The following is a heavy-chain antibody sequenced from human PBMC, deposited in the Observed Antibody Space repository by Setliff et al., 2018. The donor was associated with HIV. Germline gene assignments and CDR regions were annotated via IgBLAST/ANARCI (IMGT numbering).Heavy chain of an antibody. CDR2: IYYSGST. J-gene: IGHJ5*02. CDR1: GGSISSSGYY. Sequence: KPSETLSLTCTVSGGSISSSGYYWGWIRQPPGKGLEWIGNIYYSGSTYYNPSLKSRVTISEDTSKNQFSLKLSSVTDADTAVYYCARDPSGTYHRGWFDPWGQGTLVTVSS. V-gene: IGHV4-39*07. CDR3: ARDPSGTYHRGWFDP. D-gene: IGHD3-10*01.